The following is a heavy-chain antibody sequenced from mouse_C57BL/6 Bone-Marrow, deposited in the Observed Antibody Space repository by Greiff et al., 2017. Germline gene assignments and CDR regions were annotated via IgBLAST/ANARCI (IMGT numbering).Heavy chain of an antibody. D-gene: IGHD1-1*01. J-gene: IGHJ4*01. CDR2: IYPRDGST. V-gene: IGHV1-78*01. CDR3: ARGCYGSSFFYYAMDY. CDR1: GYTFTDHT. Sequence: QVQLKQSDAELVKPGASVKISCKVSGYTFTDHTIHWMKQRPEQGLEWIGYIYPRDGSTKYNEKFKGKATLTADKSSSTAYMQLNSLKSEDSAVXFCARGCYGSSFFYYAMDYWGQGTSVTVSS.